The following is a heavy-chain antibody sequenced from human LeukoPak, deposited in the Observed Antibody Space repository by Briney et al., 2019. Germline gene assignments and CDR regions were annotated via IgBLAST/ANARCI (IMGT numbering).Heavy chain of an antibody. Sequence: ASVKVSCKASGGTFSSYAISWVRQAPGQGLEWMGGFDPEDGETIYAQKFQGRVTMTEDTSTDTAYMELSSLRSEDTAVYYCATVWYDYVWGSYRYNDYWGQGTLVTVSS. D-gene: IGHD3-16*02. CDR3: ATVWYDYVWGSYRYNDY. CDR1: GGTFSSYA. J-gene: IGHJ4*02. V-gene: IGHV1-24*01. CDR2: FDPEDGET.